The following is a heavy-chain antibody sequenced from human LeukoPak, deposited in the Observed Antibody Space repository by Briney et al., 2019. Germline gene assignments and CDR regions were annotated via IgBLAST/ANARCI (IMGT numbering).Heavy chain of an antibody. CDR2: INPSGGST. D-gene: IGHD2-2*01. Sequence: ASVKVSCKASGYTFTSYYMHWVRQAPGQGLEWMGIINPSGGSTSYAQKFQGRVTMTRDTPTSTVYMELSSLRSEDTAVYYCARDKGHCSSTSCYEYWFDPWGQGTLVTVSS. CDR1: GYTFTSYY. J-gene: IGHJ5*02. V-gene: IGHV1-46*01. CDR3: ARDKGHCSSTSCYEYWFDP.